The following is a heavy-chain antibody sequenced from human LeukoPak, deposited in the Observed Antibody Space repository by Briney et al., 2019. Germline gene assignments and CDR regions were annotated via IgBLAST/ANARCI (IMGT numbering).Heavy chain of an antibody. J-gene: IGHJ4*02. CDR3: ARRNWEAGIDY. Sequence: SETLSLTCTVSGGSISSYYWSWIRQPPGRGLEWIGYIYYSGSTNYNPSLKSRVTISVDTSKNQFSLKLSSVTAADTAVYYCARRNWEAGIDYWGQGTLVTVSS. CDR1: GGSISSYY. CDR2: IYYSGST. D-gene: IGHD1-26*01. V-gene: IGHV4-59*01.